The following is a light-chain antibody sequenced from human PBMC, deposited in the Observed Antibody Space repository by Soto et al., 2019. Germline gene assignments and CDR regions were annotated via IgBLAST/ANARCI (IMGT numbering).Light chain of an antibody. CDR1: SSDVGSYNL. CDR2: EGS. V-gene: IGLV2-23*03. Sequence: QSALTQPASLSGSPGQSITISCTGTSSDVGSYNLVSWYQQHPGKAPKLMIYEGSKRPSGVSNRFSGSKSGNTASLTISGFQAEDEADYYCCSYAGISTFVSYVFGTGTKVTVL. J-gene: IGLJ1*01. CDR3: CSYAGISTFVSYV.